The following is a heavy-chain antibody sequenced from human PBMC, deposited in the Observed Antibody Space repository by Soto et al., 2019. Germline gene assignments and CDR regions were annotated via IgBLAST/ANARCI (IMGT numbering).Heavy chain of an antibody. J-gene: IGHJ4*02. CDR3: ARGGLGYCSGGSCFTIDY. Sequence: SETLSLTCAVYGGSFSGYYWSWIRQPPGKGLEWIGEINHSGSTNYNPSLKSRVTISVDTSKNQFSLKLSSVTAADTAVYYCARGGLGYCSGGSCFTIDYWGQGTLVTVSS. CDR2: INHSGST. D-gene: IGHD2-15*01. V-gene: IGHV4-34*01. CDR1: GGSFSGYY.